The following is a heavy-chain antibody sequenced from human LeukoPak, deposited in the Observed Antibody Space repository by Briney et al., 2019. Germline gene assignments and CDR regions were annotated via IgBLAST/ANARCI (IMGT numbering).Heavy chain of an antibody. CDR1: GFTFSTYS. CDR3: ARDHGGHDYGGGYFDY. CDR2: FNSNSSSL. J-gene: IGHJ4*02. D-gene: IGHD4-23*01. Sequence: GGSLRLSCVASGFTFSTYSMSWVRQAPGKGLEWVSSFNSNSSSLYYADSVKGRFAVSRDNAKNSLYLQMNSLRAEDTAVYYCARDHGGHDYGGGYFDYWGQGTLVTVSS. V-gene: IGHV3-21*01.